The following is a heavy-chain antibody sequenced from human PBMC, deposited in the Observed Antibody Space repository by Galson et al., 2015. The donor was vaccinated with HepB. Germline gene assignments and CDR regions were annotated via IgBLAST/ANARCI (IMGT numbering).Heavy chain of an antibody. D-gene: IGHD6-19*01. CDR3: ARGYNSAWYNADY. Sequence: SVKVSCKASGYTFTAYYIHWVRQAPGQRLEWVGWINPNSGGVNYAQKFQGWVTMARDTSVSTVYMEVTRLKSDDTAVYYCARGYNSAWYNADYWGLGTLVTVSS. CDR2: INPNSGGV. V-gene: IGHV1-2*04. J-gene: IGHJ4*02. CDR1: GYTFTAYY.